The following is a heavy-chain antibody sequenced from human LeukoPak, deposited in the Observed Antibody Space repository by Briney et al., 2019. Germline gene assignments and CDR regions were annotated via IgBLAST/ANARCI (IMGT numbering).Heavy chain of an antibody. CDR1: GGSISSGSYY. CDR3: ARGKSGYSYGVRFDY. CDR2: IYTSGST. J-gene: IGHJ4*02. Sequence: SETLSLTCTVSGGSISSGSYYWSWIRQPAGKGREWIGRIYTSGSTNYNPSLKSRVTISVDTSKNQFSLKLSSVTAADTAVYYCARGKSGYSYGVRFDYWGQGTPVTVSS. D-gene: IGHD5-18*01. V-gene: IGHV4-61*02.